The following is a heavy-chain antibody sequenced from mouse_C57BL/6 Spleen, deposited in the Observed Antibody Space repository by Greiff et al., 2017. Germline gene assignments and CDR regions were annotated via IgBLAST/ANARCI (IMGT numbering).Heavy chain of an antibody. CDR1: GFTFSSYG. CDR3: ARDGSSTGGFAY. V-gene: IGHV5-6*01. Sequence: VQLKESGGDLVKPGGSLKLSCAASGFTFSSYGMSWVRQTPDKRLEWVATISSGGSYTYYPDSVKGRFTISRDNAKNTLYLQMSSLKSEDTAMYYCARDGSSTGGFAYWGQGTLVTVSA. D-gene: IGHD1-1*01. CDR2: ISSGGSYT. J-gene: IGHJ3*01.